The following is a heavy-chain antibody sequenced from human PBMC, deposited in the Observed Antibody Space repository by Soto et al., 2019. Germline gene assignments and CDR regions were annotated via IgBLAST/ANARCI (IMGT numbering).Heavy chain of an antibody. J-gene: IGHJ2*01. V-gene: IGHV3-33*01. CDR1: GFTFSSYG. CDR2: IWYDGSNK. D-gene: IGHD6-19*01. Sequence: QVQLVESGGGVVQPGRSLRLSCAASGFTFSSYGMHWVRQAPGKGLEWVAVIWYDGSNKYYADSVKGRFTISRDNSKNTVHLQMNSLRAEVTAVYYCARVPGYSSGWYWYFDLWGRGTLVTVSS. CDR3: ARVPGYSSGWYWYFDL.